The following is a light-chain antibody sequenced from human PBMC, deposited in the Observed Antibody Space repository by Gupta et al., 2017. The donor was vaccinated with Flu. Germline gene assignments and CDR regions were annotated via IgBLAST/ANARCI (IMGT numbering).Light chain of an antibody. J-gene: IGKJ1*01. CDR2: LVS. CDR1: QILVYSDGSTI. Sequence: VTLGQPAAISCRSSQILVYSDGSTILHWFQQRPGQSPRRLIYLVSHRESGVPDKFSGSGSGTEFTLKISRVEAEDVGVYFCMQGSHWPWTFGQGTKVEIK. V-gene: IGKV2-30*01. CDR3: MQGSHWPWT.